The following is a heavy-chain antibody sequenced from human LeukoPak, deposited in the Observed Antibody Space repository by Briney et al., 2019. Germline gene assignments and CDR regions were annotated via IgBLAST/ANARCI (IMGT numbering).Heavy chain of an antibody. Sequence: GGTLRLSCAASGFNFSTYGMSWVRQAPGKGLEWVSLVSGSGGSTYYGDSVKGRFTISRDNSKNTLYLQMNSLRAEDTAVYYCAKWQDSTHWGYFDYWGQGTLVTVSS. CDR3: AKWQDSTHWGYFDY. V-gene: IGHV3-23*01. J-gene: IGHJ4*02. CDR2: VSGSGGST. D-gene: IGHD3-16*01. CDR1: GFNFSTYG.